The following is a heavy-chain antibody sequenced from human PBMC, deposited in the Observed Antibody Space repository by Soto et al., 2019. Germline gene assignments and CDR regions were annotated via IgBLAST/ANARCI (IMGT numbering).Heavy chain of an antibody. V-gene: IGHV3-23*01. D-gene: IGHD3-9*01. CDR3: AKAPSLSRDIPDSNVLDY. CDR1: GFTFSSYA. CDR2: ISGSGGST. Sequence: GGSLRLSCAASGFTFSSYAMSWVRQAPGKGLEWVSAISGSGGSTYYADSVKGRFTISRDNSKNTLYLQMNSLRAEDTAVYYCAKAPSLSRDIPDSNVLDYWGQGTLVTVSS. J-gene: IGHJ4*02.